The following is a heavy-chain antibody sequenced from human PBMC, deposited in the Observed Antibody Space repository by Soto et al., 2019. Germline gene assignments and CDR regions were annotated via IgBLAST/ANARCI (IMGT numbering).Heavy chain of an antibody. Sequence: ASVKVSCKTSGYTFTSYGISWVRQAPGQGLEWMGWITAYNGNTNYAQRLQGRVTLTTDTSTSTAYMELRSLRSDDTAVYYCARGYVLRYFDLWGQGTLVTVS. CDR1: GYTFTSYG. V-gene: IGHV1-18*01. CDR2: ITAYNGNT. J-gene: IGHJ4*02. D-gene: IGHD3-9*01. CDR3: ARGYVLRYFDL.